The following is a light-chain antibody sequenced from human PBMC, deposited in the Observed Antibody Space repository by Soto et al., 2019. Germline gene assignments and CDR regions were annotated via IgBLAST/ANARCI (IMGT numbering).Light chain of an antibody. CDR1: QSVTSN. CDR2: RAS. J-gene: IGKJ4*01. V-gene: IGKV3-15*01. CDR3: QHYANWPLT. Sequence: EVVMTQSPGAVSVSPGERATLSCRASQSVTSNVAWYQQKPGQAPRLLIYRASARATGVPARFSGSGSGTEFTLTISSLQSEDFGIYYCQHYANWPLTFGGGTKIESK.